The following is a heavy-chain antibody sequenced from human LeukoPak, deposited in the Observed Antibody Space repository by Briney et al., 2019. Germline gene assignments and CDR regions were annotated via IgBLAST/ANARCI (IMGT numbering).Heavy chain of an antibody. J-gene: IGHJ4*02. CDR2: IYYSGST. D-gene: IGHD2-21*02. Sequence: SETLSLTCTVSGGSISSYYWSWIRQPPGKGLEWIGYIYYSGSTNYNPSLKSRVTISVDTSKNQFSLKLSSVTAADTAVYYCARQGGGDWFDYWGQGTLVTVSS. V-gene: IGHV4-59*08. CDR1: GGSISSYY. CDR3: ARQGGGDWFDY.